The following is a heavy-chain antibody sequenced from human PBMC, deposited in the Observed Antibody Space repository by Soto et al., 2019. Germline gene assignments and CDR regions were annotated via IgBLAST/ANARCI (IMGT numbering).Heavy chain of an antibody. CDR1: GFTFSSYG. D-gene: IGHD3-3*01. CDR2: IWYDGSSK. Sequence: PGGSLRLSCAASGFTFSSYGMHWVRQAPGKGLEWVAVIWYDGSSKYYADSVKGRFTISRDNSKNTLYLQMNSLRAEDTAVYYCERPRGFGVVIPLDYWGQGTLVTVSS. CDR3: ERPRGFGVVIPLDY. V-gene: IGHV3-33*01. J-gene: IGHJ4*02.